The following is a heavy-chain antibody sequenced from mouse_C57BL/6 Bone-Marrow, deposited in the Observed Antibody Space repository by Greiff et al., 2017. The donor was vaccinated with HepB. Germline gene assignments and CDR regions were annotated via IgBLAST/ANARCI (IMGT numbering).Heavy chain of an antibody. V-gene: IGHV2-5*01. D-gene: IGHD1-1*01. Sequence: VQGVESGPGLVQPSQSLSITCTVSGFSLTSYGVHWVRQSPGKGLEWLGVIWRGGSTDYNAAFMSRLSITKANSKSQVFFKMNSLQADDTAIYYCATVVATDAMDYWGQGTSVTVSS. CDR2: IWRGGST. CDR3: ATVVATDAMDY. CDR1: GFSLTSYG. J-gene: IGHJ4*01.